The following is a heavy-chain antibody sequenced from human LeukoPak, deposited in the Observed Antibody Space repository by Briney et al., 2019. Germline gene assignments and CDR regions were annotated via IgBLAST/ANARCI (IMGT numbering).Heavy chain of an antibody. V-gene: IGHV3-23*01. Sequence: GGSLRLSCATSGFTFSSYAMSWVRQAPGKGLEWVSGIIASGGSTYYAGSVKGRFTISRENAKNSLYLQMNSLRAEDTAMYYCARQKQSHGNFDYWGQGTLVTVSS. J-gene: IGHJ4*02. CDR3: ARQKQSHGNFDY. D-gene: IGHD1-26*01. CDR1: GFTFSSYA. CDR2: IIASGGST.